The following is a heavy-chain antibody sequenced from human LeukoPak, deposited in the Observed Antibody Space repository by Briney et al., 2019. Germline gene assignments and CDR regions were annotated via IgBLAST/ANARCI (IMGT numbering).Heavy chain of an antibody. CDR2: INWNGGST. CDR3: ARLSGSYYEADY. J-gene: IGHJ4*02. Sequence: PGGSLRLSCAASGFTFDDYGMSWVRQAPGKGLEWVSGINWNGGSTYYADSMKGRFTLSRDNSKNTLYLQMNSLRAEDTVVYYCARLSGSYYEADYWGQGTLVTVSS. D-gene: IGHD1-26*01. CDR1: GFTFDDYG. V-gene: IGHV3-20*04.